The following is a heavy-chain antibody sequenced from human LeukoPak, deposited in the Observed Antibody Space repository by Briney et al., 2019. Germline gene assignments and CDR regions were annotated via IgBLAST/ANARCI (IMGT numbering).Heavy chain of an antibody. CDR2: ISAYNGNT. Sequence: ASVKVSCKASGYTFTSYGISWVRQAPGQGLEWMGWISAYNGNTNYAQKLQGRVTMTTDTSTSTAYMELRSLRSDDTAVYYCARDPPPIRDLTWYFDIWGQGTMVTVSS. CDR1: GYTFTSYG. CDR3: ARDPPPIRDLTWYFDI. V-gene: IGHV1-18*01. D-gene: IGHD2-15*01. J-gene: IGHJ3*02.